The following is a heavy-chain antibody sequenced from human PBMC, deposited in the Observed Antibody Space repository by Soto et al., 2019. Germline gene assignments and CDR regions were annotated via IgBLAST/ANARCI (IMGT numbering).Heavy chain of an antibody. CDR3: ASLRLEYSSSYTLDP. J-gene: IGHJ5*02. D-gene: IGHD6-6*01. CDR2: ISAYNGNT. CDR1: GYTFTSYG. V-gene: IGHV1-18*01. Sequence: ASVKVSCKASGYTFTSYGISWVRQAPGQGLEWMGWISAYNGNTNYAQKPQGRVTMTTDTSTSTAYMELRSLRSDDTAVYYCASLRLEYSSSYTLDPWGQGTLVTVSS.